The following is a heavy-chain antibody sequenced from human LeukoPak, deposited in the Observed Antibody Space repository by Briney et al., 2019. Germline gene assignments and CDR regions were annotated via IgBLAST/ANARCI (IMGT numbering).Heavy chain of an antibody. CDR1: GVTFGNSA. Sequence: PGRSLRLSCTFSGVTFGNSAISWFRQAPGKGLEWVGFIRSRAKDDTPQYAASVRGRFTISRDDSKNIAYLQMHRLRTDDTAVYYCTRSWDDYNFWLDFWGQGTLVTVSS. CDR3: TRSWDDYNFWLDF. CDR2: IRSRAKDDTP. D-gene: IGHD5-24*01. V-gene: IGHV3-49*03. J-gene: IGHJ4*02.